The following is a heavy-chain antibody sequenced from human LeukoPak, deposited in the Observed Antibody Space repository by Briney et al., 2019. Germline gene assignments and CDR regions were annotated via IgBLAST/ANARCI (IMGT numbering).Heavy chain of an antibody. CDR1: GFTLSTYG. V-gene: IGHV3-33*08. J-gene: IGHJ6*02. CDR3: ARDLRSYDFWSGYRPYYYYGMDV. D-gene: IGHD3-3*01. CDR2: IWYDGSNK. Sequence: SGRSLRLSCAASGFTLSTYGMHWVRQAPGKGLEWVAVIWYDGSNKYYADSVKGRFTISRDNSKNTLYLQMNSLRAEDTAVYYCARDLRSYDFWSGYRPYYYYGMDVWGQGTTVTVSS.